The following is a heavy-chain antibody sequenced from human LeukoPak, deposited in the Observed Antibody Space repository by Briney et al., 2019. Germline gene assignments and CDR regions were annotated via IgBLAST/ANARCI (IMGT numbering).Heavy chain of an antibody. CDR3: TTVRS. CDR2: ISGSGGST. Sequence: GGSLRLSCAASGLTFSSYGMSWVRQAPGRGLEWVSAISGSGGSTYYADSVKGRFTISRDNSKNTLFLQMNSLKTEDTAVYYCTTVRSWGQGTLVTVSS. V-gene: IGHV3-23*01. J-gene: IGHJ5*02. CDR1: GLTFSSYG.